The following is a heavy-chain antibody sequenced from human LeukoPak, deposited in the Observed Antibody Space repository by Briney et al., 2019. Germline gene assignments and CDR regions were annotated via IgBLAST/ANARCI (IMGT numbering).Heavy chain of an antibody. CDR2: ISSSGSTI. V-gene: IGHV3-11*04. CDR3: ARFTGSGDYGGLIDYHYGMDV. CDR1: GFTFSDYY. D-gene: IGHD4-17*01. Sequence: GGSLRLSCAASGFTFSDYYMSWIRQAPGKGLEWVSYISSSGSTIYYADSVKGRFTISRDNAKNSLYLQMNSLRAEDTAVYYCARFTGSGDYGGLIDYHYGMDVWGQGTTVTVSS. J-gene: IGHJ6*02.